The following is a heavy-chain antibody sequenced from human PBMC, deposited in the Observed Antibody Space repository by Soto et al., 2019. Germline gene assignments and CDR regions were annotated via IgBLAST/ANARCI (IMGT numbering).Heavy chain of an antibody. CDR3: AKDEYSGSYGAFDI. CDR1: GFTFSSYG. V-gene: IGHV3-30*18. D-gene: IGHD1-26*01. Sequence: QVQLVESGGGVVQPGRSLRLSCAASGFTFSSYGMHWVRQAPGKGLEWVAVISYDGSNKYYADSVKGRFTISRDNSKNTLYLQMNSLRAEDTAVYYCAKDEYSGSYGAFDIWGQGTMVTVSS. CDR2: ISYDGSNK. J-gene: IGHJ3*02.